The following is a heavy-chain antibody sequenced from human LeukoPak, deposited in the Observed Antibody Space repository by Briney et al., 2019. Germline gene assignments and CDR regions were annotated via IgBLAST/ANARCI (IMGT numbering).Heavy chain of an antibody. J-gene: IGHJ5*02. CDR2: ISSSSYI. CDR1: GFTFSSYS. D-gene: IGHD4-17*01. Sequence: PGGSLRLSCAASGFTFSSYSMNWVRQAPGKGLEWVSSISSSSYIYYADSVKGRFTISRDNAKNSLYLQMNSLRAEDTAVYYCARDRSDYGGNNWLDPWGQGTLVTVSS. V-gene: IGHV3-21*01. CDR3: ARDRSDYGGNNWLDP.